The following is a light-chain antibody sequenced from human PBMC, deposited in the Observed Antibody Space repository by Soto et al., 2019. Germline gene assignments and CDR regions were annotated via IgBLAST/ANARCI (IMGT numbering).Light chain of an antibody. CDR1: QSVSSN. CDR2: GAS. V-gene: IGKV3-15*01. Sequence: EIVMTQSPATLSVSPGERATLSCRASQSVSSNLAWYQQKPGQAPSLLIYGASTRATGIPARFSCSGSGTDFTLTISSLQSEDFAVYYCQQYNNWPRTFGQGTKVDIK. J-gene: IGKJ1*01. CDR3: QQYNNWPRT.